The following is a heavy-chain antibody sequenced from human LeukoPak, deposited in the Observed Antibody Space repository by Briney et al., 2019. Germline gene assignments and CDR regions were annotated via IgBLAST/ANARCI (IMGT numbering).Heavy chain of an antibody. J-gene: IGHJ4*02. V-gene: IGHV4-34*01. CDR3: ATETRSSSLDY. CDR2: INHSGST. CDR1: GGSFSGYY. D-gene: IGHD6-13*01. Sequence: SETLSLTCAVYGGSFSGYYWSWVRQPPGKGLEWIGEINHSGSTNYNPSLKSRVTISVDTSKNQFSLKLSSVTAADTAVYYCATETRSSSLDYWGQGTLVTVSS.